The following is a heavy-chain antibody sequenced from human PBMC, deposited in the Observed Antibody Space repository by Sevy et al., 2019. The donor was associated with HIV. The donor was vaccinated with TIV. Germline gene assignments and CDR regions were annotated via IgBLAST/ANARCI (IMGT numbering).Heavy chain of an antibody. J-gene: IGHJ5*01. D-gene: IGHD2-8*02. CDR3: ATTGTNWNDF. CDR2: IKEDGSEK. CDR1: GFTFSSYW. Sequence: GGSLRLSCVASGFTFSSYWMSWVRQVPGKGLEWVANIKEDGSEKYYVESVKGRFTISRDNAKISLYLQMNSLRVEDTAVDYWATTGTNWNDFWGQGTLVTVSS. V-gene: IGHV3-7*01.